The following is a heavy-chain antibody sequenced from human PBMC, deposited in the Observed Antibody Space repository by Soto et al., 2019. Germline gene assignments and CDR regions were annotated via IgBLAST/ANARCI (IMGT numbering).Heavy chain of an antibody. CDR1: GGSISSYY. Sequence: QVQLQESGPGLVKPSETLSLTCTVSGGSISSYYWSWIRQPPGKGLEWIGYIYYSGSTNYNPSLRSRVTRSVDTSKSQFSRKLSSGTAADTAGDYFARRWVRAFDIWGQWRMVTVSS. D-gene: IGHD1-26*01. CDR2: IYYSGST. CDR3: ARRWVRAFDI. V-gene: IGHV4-59*01. J-gene: IGHJ3*02.